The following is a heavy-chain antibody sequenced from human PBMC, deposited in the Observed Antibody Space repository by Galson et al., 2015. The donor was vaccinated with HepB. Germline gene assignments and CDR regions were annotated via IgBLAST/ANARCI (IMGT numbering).Heavy chain of an antibody. Sequence: SVKVSCKASGDAFSTYAISWVRQAPGQGLEWMGRIIPILGITNYAQRFQGRVTISAVTSTSTAYMELSSLRSEDTAVYYCVRVADVYNDYWGQATLVTVSS. CDR1: GDAFSTYA. J-gene: IGHJ4*02. D-gene: IGHD5-24*01. V-gene: IGHV1-69*04. CDR3: VRVADVYNDY. CDR2: IIPILGIT.